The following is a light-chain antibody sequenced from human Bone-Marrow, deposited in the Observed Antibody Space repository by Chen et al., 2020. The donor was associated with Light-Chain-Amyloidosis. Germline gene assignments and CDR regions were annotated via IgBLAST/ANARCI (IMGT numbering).Light chain of an antibody. V-gene: IGLV2-14*01. CDR3: SSYTITNTLV. CDR1: SSDVGGDNH. CDR2: EVT. Sequence: QSALTQPASVSGSPGQSITISCTGTSSDVGGDNHVAWYQQHPDKATKLMIYEVTNRPSWVPDRFSGSKSDNTASLTISGLQTEDEADYICSSYTITNTLVFGSGTRVTVL. J-gene: IGLJ1*01.